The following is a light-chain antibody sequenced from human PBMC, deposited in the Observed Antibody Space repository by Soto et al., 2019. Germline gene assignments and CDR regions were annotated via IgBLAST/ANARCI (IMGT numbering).Light chain of an antibody. J-gene: IGLJ2*01. CDR2: GNT. CDR1: SSNIGAGYD. Sequence: QSVLTQPPSVSGAPGQRVTISCTGSSSNIGAGYDVNWYQPLPGTAPKLLIYGNTNRPSGVPDRFSGSKSGTSGSLAISGLQTEDEAEYYCQSWDTSLSGSVFGGGTKVTVL. CDR3: QSWDTSLSGSV. V-gene: IGLV1-40*01.